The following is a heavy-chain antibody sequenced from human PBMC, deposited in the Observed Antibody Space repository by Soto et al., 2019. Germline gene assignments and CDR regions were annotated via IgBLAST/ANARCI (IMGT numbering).Heavy chain of an antibody. Sequence: EVQLLESGGGLVQPGGSLRLSCAASGFTFSSYAMSWVRQAPGKGLEWVSAISGSGGSTYYADSVKGRFTISRDNAKNSLFLQMNSLRADDTAVYYCGRVPRVAQYYFDYWGQGTLVTVSS. CDR2: ISGSGGST. V-gene: IGHV3-23*01. J-gene: IGHJ4*02. CDR3: GRVPRVAQYYFDY. CDR1: GFTFSSYA.